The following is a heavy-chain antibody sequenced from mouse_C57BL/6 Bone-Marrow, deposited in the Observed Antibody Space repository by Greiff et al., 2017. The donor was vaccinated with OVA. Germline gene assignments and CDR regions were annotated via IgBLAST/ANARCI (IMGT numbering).Heavy chain of an antibody. V-gene: IGHV1-19*01. J-gene: IGHJ2*01. CDR2: INPYNGGT. CDR3: ARGDITTVVATG. Sequence: VQLQQPGAELVKPGASVKMSCKASGYTFTDYYMNWVKQSHGKSLEWIGVINPYNGGTSYNQKFKGKATLTVDKSSSTAYMELNSLTSEDSAVYYCARGDITTVVATGWGQGTTLTVSS. D-gene: IGHD1-1*01. CDR1: GYTFTDYY.